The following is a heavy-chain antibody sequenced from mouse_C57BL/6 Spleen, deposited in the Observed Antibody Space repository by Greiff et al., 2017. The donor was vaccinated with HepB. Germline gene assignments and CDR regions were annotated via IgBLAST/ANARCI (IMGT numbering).Heavy chain of an antibody. CDR2: IRSKSSNYAT. D-gene: IGHD1-1*01. J-gene: IGHJ1*03. Sequence: EVKLVESGGGLVQPKGSLKLSCAASGFTFNTYAMHWVRQAPGTGLEWVARIRSKSSNYATYYADSVKDRFTISRNDSQSMLYLQMNNLKTEDTAMYYCVRGEFTTVVAFHWYFDVWGTGTTVTVST. CDR3: VRGEFTTVVAFHWYFDV. V-gene: IGHV10-3*01. CDR1: GFTFNTYA.